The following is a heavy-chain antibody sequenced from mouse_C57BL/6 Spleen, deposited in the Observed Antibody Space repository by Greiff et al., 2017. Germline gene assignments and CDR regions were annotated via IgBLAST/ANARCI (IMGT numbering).Heavy chain of an antibody. CDR1: GYTFTDYY. D-gene: IGHD1-1*01. CDR3: ARKGYGSTDY. V-gene: IGHV1-26*01. Sequence: EVQLQQSGPELAKPGASVKITCKASGYTFTDYYMNWVKQSHGKSLEWIGDINPNNGGTSYNQKFKGKATLTVDKSSSTAYMELRSLTSEDSAVYYCARKGYGSTDYWGQGTTLTVSS. CDR2: INPNNGGT. J-gene: IGHJ2*01.